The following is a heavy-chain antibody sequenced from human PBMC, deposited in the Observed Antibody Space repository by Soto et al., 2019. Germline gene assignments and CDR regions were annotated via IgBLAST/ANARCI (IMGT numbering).Heavy chain of an antibody. CDR1: GFTFNSYA. J-gene: IGHJ4*02. Sequence: GGSLRLSCAASGFTFNSYAMTWVRQAPGKGLEWVSTISLSGLSTYYADPVRGRFTISRDNSKNTLYLQMNSLRAEDTAVYFCAKGLKGDKLAIFDYWGQGNQVTVSS. CDR3: AKGLKGDKLAIFDY. V-gene: IGHV3-23*01. D-gene: IGHD1-1*01. CDR2: ISLSGLST.